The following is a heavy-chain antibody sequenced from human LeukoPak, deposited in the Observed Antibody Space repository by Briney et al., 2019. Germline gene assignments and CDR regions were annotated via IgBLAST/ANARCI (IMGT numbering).Heavy chain of an antibody. CDR2: IYTSGST. J-gene: IGHJ4*02. D-gene: IGHD3-22*01. V-gene: IGHV4-4*07. Sequence: SETLSLTCTVSGGSISSGYWSWIRQPPGKGLEWIGRIYTSGSTNYNPSLKSRVTISVDTSKNQFSLKLSSVTAADTAVYYCARRNALYYYDSSGYFYWGQGTLVTVSS. CDR1: GGSISSGY. CDR3: ARRNALYYYDSSGYFY.